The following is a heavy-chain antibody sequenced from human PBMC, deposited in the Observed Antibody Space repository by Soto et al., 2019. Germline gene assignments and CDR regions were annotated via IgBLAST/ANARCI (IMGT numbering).Heavy chain of an antibody. CDR2: INAGNGNT. Sequence: VSVKVSCKASGYTFTSYAMHWVRQAPGQRLEWMGWINAGNGNTKYSQKFQGRVTITRDTSASTAYMELSSLRSEDTAVYYCARDFWFGDSEGYWGQGTLVTVSS. CDR3: ARDFWFGDSEGY. D-gene: IGHD3-10*01. J-gene: IGHJ4*02. CDR1: GYTFTSYA. V-gene: IGHV1-3*01.